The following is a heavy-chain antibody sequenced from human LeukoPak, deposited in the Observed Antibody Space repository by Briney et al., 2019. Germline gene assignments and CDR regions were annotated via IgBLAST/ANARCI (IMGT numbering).Heavy chain of an antibody. Sequence: SETLSLTCTVSGGSISSYYWSWIRRPPGKGLEWIGYIYYSGSTNYNPSLKSRVTISVDTSKNQFSLKLSSVTAADTAVYYCARVGGGSGWYGDYFDYWGQGTLVTVSS. J-gene: IGHJ4*02. CDR1: GGSISSYY. V-gene: IGHV4-59*01. D-gene: IGHD6-19*01. CDR2: IYYSGST. CDR3: ARVGGGSGWYGDYFDY.